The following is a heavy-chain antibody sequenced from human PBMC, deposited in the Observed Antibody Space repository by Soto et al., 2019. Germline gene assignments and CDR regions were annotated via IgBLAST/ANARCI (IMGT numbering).Heavy chain of an antibody. CDR3: ARDGKSSSSLYYYYYGMDV. Sequence: SQTLSLTCAICGDSGSSSSAAGDWIRQSPSRGLEGLGRTYYRSKWYNDYAVSVKSRITINPDTSKNQFSLQLNSVTPEDTAVYYCARDGKSSSSLYYYYYGMDVWGQGTTVTASS. CDR2: TYYRSKWYN. J-gene: IGHJ6*02. CDR1: GDSGSSSSAA. V-gene: IGHV6-1*01. D-gene: IGHD6-6*01.